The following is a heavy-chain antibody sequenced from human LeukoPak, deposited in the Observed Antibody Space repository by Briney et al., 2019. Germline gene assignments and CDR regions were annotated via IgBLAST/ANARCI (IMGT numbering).Heavy chain of an antibody. V-gene: IGHV3-7*01. J-gene: IGHJ2*01. CDR2: IKQDGSEK. CDR1: GFTFSSYW. Sequence: GGSLRLSCAASGFTFSSYWMSWVRQAPGKGLEWVANIKQDGSEKYYVDSVKGRFTISRDNAKNSLYLQMNSLRAEDTAVYYCARVPDPIAAAGTWSWYFDFWGRGTLVTVSS. CDR3: ARVPDPIAAAGTWSWYFDF. D-gene: IGHD6-13*01.